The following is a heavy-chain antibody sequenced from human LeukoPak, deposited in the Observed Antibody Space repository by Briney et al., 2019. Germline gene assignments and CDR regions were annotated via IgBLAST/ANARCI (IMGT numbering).Heavy chain of an antibody. D-gene: IGHD3-22*01. CDR2: ISGSGGST. CDR1: GFTFSSYA. Sequence: PGGSLRLSCAASGFTFSSYAMSWVRQAPGKGLEWVSAISGSGGSTYYADSVKGRFTISRDNSKNTLYLQMNSPRAEDTAVYYCAKGTYYYDSSGYLYYFDYWGQGTLVTVSS. CDR3: AKGTYYYDSSGYLYYFDY. J-gene: IGHJ4*02. V-gene: IGHV3-23*01.